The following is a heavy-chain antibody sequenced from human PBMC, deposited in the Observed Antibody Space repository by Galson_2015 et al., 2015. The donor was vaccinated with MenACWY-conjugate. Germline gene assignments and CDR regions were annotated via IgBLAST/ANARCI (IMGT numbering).Heavy chain of an antibody. V-gene: IGHV4-61*01. CDR1: GGSVSSGSYY. J-gene: IGHJ5*02. Sequence: ATLSLTCTVSGGSVSSGSYYWRWIRQTPGKGLAWIGYIYYSGSTNYNPSLKSRVTISVDTSKNQFPLKLISVTAADAAVYSCARALLELGWFDPWGQGTLVTVSS. D-gene: IGHD1-7*01. CDR2: IYYSGST. CDR3: ARALLELGWFDP.